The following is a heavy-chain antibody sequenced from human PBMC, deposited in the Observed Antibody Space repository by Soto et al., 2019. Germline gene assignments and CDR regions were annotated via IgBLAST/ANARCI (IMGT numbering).Heavy chain of an antibody. V-gene: IGHV4-31*11. J-gene: IGHJ5*02. D-gene: IGHD6-6*01. CDR1: GGSIISASYS. CDR2: IYSSGST. CDR3: AREDAARIERWFDA. Sequence: QVQLQESGPRLVKPSQTLSLSCAVSGGSIISASYSWNWIRHAPGRGLEWIGHIYSSGSTYYNPSLKSRVSISVDTSNNQFSLKLTSVTAADTAVYFCAREDAARIERWFDAWGQGILVTVSS.